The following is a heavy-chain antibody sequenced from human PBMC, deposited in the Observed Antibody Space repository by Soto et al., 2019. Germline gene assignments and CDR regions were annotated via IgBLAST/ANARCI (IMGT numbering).Heavy chain of an antibody. CDR1: GFTFSSYA. CDR2: ISGSGGST. Sequence: GSLRLSCAASGFTFSSYAMSWVRQAPGKGLEWVSAISGSGGSTYYADSVKGRFTISRDNSKNTLYLQMNSLRAEDTAVYYCAKAGPASLRYFDWLPDKYYFDYWGQGTLVTVSS. J-gene: IGHJ4*02. CDR3: AKAGPASLRYFDWLPDKYYFDY. V-gene: IGHV3-23*01. D-gene: IGHD3-9*01.